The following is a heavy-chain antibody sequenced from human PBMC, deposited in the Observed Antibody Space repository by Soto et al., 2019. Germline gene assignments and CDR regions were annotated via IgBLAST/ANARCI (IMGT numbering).Heavy chain of an antibody. J-gene: IGHJ4*02. CDR2: IIPIFGTA. Sequence: QVQLVQSGAEVKKPGSSVKVSCKASGVTFSSYAIIWVRQAPGHGLEWMGGIIPIFGTANYAQTFQGRVTITADESTSTAYMELSSLRSEDTAVYYCAREGSSGSHIGYWGQGTLVPVSS. CDR1: GVTFSSYA. D-gene: IGHD2-21*01. V-gene: IGHV1-69*01. CDR3: AREGSSGSHIGY.